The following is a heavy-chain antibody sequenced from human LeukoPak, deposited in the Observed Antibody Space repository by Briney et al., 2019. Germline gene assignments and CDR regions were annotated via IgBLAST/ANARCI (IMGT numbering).Heavy chain of an antibody. CDR3: AKVMFNYDFWTGYYTIDY. J-gene: IGHJ4*02. CDR2: SXSDGNT. D-gene: IGHD3-3*01. Sequence: SXSDGNTYYGDSVKGRFTISRDNSKNTLYLQMNGLRAEDTAVYYCAKVMFNYDFWTGYYTIDYWGQGTLVTVSS. V-gene: IGHV3-23*01.